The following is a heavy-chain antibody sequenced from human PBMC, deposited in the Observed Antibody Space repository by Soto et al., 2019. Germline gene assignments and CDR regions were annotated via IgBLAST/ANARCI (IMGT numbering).Heavy chain of an antibody. V-gene: IGHV3-53*01. CDR1: WFTVSSNY. D-gene: IGHD2-2*01. J-gene: IGHJ4*02. Sequence: EVQLVESGGGLIQPGGSLRLSCAASWFTVSSNYMTWVRQAPGKGLEWVSVIYSGGSTYYADSVKGRFTISRDNSKNTLYLQMNSLRAEDTALYYCARDSRNRNFFDYWGQGTLVTVSS. CDR2: IYSGGST. CDR3: ARDSRNRNFFDY.